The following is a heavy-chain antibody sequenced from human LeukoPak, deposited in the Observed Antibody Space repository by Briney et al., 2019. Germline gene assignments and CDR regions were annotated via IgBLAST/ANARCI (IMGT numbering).Heavy chain of an antibody. CDR1: GFTFSSYS. CDR2: ISSSSRYI. J-gene: IGHJ6*02. CDR3: ARDPMDDILTLDYYYYGMDV. Sequence: GGSLRLSCAASGFTFSSYSMNWDRQAPGKGLEWVSSISSSSRYIYYADSVKGRFTISRDNAKNSLYPQMNSLRAEDTAVYYCARDPMDDILTLDYYYYGMDVWGQGTTATVSS. D-gene: IGHD3-9*01. V-gene: IGHV3-21*01.